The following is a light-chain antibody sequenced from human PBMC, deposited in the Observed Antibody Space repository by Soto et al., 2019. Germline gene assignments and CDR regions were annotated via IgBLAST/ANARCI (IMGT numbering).Light chain of an antibody. CDR1: QGLTSNF. CDR3: HQSYDIPT. J-gene: IGKJ5*01. V-gene: IGKV3-20*01. CDR2: GAS. Sequence: EIVLTQSPGTLSLSPGERATLSCRASQGLTSNFLAWYQQKPGQAPRLLIYGASNRATGVPDRFSGSGSGTDFTLTVSSLQPEDFATYYCHQSYDIPTFGQGTRLEIK.